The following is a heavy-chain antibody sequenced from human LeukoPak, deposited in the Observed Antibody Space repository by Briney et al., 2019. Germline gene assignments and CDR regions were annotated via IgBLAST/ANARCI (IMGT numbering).Heavy chain of an antibody. Sequence: SETLSLTCTVSGGSISSSSYYWGWIRQPPGKGLEWIGYIYYSGSTYYNPSLKSRVTISVDTSKNQFSLKLSSVTAADTAVYYCAREGTARPLDYWGQGTLVTVSS. CDR3: AREGTARPLDY. D-gene: IGHD6-6*01. CDR1: GGSISSSSYY. J-gene: IGHJ4*02. CDR2: IYYSGST. V-gene: IGHV4-30-4*08.